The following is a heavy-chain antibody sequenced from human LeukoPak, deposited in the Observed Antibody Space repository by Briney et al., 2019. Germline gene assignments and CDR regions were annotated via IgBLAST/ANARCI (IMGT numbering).Heavy chain of an antibody. CDR1: GGSISSGGYY. J-gene: IGHJ4*02. CDR3: ARHGDYGDYIDY. CDR2: ISYNGNT. Sequence: SETLSLTCTVSGGSISSGGYYWSWIRQHPGKGLEWIGYISYNGNTYYNPSLKSRVTISVDTSKNQFSLILSSVTAADTAVYYCARHGDYGDYIDYWGQGTLVTVSS. D-gene: IGHD4-17*01. V-gene: IGHV4-39*01.